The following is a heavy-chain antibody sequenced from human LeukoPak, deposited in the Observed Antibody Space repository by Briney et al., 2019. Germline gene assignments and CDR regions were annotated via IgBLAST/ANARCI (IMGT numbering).Heavy chain of an antibody. CDR3: AKMGPNYYDSSGYSWFDL. D-gene: IGHD3-22*01. J-gene: IGHJ5*02. Sequence: QPGASLRLSCAASGFTFSSYAMSWVRQAPGKGLEWVSAISGSGGSTYYADSVKGRFTISRDNSKNTLYLQMNSLRAEDTAVYYCAKMGPNYYDSSGYSWFDLWGQGTLVTVSS. CDR1: GFTFSSYA. CDR2: ISGSGGST. V-gene: IGHV3-23*01.